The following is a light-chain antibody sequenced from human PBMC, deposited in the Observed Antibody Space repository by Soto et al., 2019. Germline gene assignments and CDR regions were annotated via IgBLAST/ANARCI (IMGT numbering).Light chain of an antibody. CDR3: QQYNSYPYT. V-gene: IGKV1-5*01. Sequence: DTQMTQSPSTLSASVGDRVTITCRASQSISSWLAWYQQKPGKAPKLLIYDSSSLESGVPSRFRGSGSGTEFTLTISSLQPDDFATYYCQQYNSYPYTFGQATKLDIK. CDR2: DSS. J-gene: IGKJ2*01. CDR1: QSISSW.